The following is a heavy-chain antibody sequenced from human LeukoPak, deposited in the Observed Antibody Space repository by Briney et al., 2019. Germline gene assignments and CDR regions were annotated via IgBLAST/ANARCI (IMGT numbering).Heavy chain of an antibody. J-gene: IGHJ4*02. D-gene: IGHD4-17*01. CDR2: IYHSGSA. CDR1: GYSISSGYY. V-gene: IGHV4-38-2*02. Sequence: SETLSLTCTVSGYSISSGYYWGWIRQPPGKGLEWIGSIYHSGSAFYNPSLKSRVTISVDTSKNQFSLKLSSVTGADTAVYYCARVNTVTYPRIDYWGQGTLVTVSS. CDR3: ARVNTVTYPRIDY.